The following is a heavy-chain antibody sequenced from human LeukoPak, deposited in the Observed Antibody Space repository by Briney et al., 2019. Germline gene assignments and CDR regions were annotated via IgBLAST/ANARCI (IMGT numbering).Heavy chain of an antibody. V-gene: IGHV4-4*02. J-gene: IGHJ4*02. CDR3: AGLVGRYSSGLYYYYFDY. CDR2: MYLSGAT. Sequence: SGTLPLTCTVSGDSINSLDLWSWVRQPPGKGLEWIGEMYLSGATHSNPSVKSRVTISIDKSKNQFFLNLSSVTAADTAVYYCAGLVGRYSSGLYYYYFDYWGQGTLVTVSS. CDR1: GDSINSLDL. D-gene: IGHD3-22*01.